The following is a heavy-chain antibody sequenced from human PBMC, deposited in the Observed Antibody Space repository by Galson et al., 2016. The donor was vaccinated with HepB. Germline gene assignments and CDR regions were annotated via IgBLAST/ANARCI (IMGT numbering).Heavy chain of an antibody. CDR3: ARDLVYPGDYGKYYYYGMDV. D-gene: IGHD4-17*01. CDR1: GFTFSSFE. J-gene: IGHJ6*02. V-gene: IGHV3-48*03. Sequence: SLRLSCAASGFTFSSFEMNWVRQAPGKGLEWLSYISSSGTTIYYADSVKGRFTISRDNARNSLYLQMNSLRVEDTAVYYCARDLVYPGDYGKYYYYGMDVWGQGTTVIVSS. CDR2: ISSSGTTI.